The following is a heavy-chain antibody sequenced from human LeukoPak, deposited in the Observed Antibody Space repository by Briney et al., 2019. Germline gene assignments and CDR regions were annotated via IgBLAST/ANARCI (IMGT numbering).Heavy chain of an antibody. D-gene: IGHD2-15*01. J-gene: IGHJ4*02. CDR2: INHSGST. Sequence: SETLSLTCAVYGGSFSGYYWSWIRQPPGKGLEWIGEINHSGSTNYNPSLKSRVTISVDTSKNQFSLKLSSVTAADTAVYYCARGYIVVVVAATASFYDYWGQGTLVAVSS. CDR3: ARGYIVVVVAATASFYDY. CDR1: GGSFSGYY. V-gene: IGHV4-34*01.